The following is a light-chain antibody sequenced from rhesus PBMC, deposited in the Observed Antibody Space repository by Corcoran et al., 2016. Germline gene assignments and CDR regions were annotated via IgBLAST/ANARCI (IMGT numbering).Light chain of an antibody. V-gene: IGKV1-69*01. CDR1: QGISNW. CDR2: RAS. J-gene: IGKJ3*01. Sequence: DIQMTQSPSSLSASVGDRVTITCRASQGISNWLAWYQQKPGKAPKLLIYRASNLETGVPSRFSGSGSGTAFTLTISSLQPEDIATYYCQQHDNSPFTFGPGTKLDFK. CDR3: QQHDNSPFT.